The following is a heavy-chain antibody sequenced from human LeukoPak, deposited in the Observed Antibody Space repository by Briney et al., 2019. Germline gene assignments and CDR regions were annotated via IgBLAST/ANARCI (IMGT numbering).Heavy chain of an antibody. D-gene: IGHD3-22*01. Sequence: SETLSLTCTVSGGSISSYYWSWIRQPPGKGLEWIGYIYYSGSTNYNPSLKSRVTISVDTSKNQFSLKLSSVTAADTAVYYCARVKSYYDSSGIYAFDIWGQGTMVTVSS. CDR2: IYYSGST. CDR1: GGSISSYY. V-gene: IGHV4-59*01. CDR3: ARVKSYYDSSGIYAFDI. J-gene: IGHJ3*02.